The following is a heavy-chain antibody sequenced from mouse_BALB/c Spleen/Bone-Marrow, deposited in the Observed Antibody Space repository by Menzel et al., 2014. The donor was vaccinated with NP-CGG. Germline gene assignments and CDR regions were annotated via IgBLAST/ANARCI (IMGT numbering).Heavy chain of an antibody. CDR3: ARNYDYDGRYYAMDY. J-gene: IGHJ4*01. V-gene: IGHV1-7*01. CDR2: INPSTGYT. CDR1: GYNFISYW. D-gene: IGHD2-4*01. Sequence: QVQLQQSGAELAKPGASVKMSCKASGYNFISYWMHWVKQRPGQGLEWIGYINPSTGYTEYNQKFKDKATLTVDKSSSKAYMQLSSLTSEDSAVYYCARNYDYDGRYYAMDYWGQGTSVTVSS.